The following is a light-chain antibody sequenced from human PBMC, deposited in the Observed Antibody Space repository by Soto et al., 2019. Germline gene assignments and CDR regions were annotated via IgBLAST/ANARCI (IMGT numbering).Light chain of an antibody. J-gene: IGKJ4*01. CDR2: AAS. CDR1: QSVFAS. V-gene: IGKV3-15*01. Sequence: EIVMTQSPAILSVSPGERATLSCRASQSVFASLAWYQQKPGQPPRLLIYAASTRASGIPARFSASGSGTEFTLTISSLQSEDFAVYYCQQYDKWPPLTFGGGTKVEIK. CDR3: QQYDKWPPLT.